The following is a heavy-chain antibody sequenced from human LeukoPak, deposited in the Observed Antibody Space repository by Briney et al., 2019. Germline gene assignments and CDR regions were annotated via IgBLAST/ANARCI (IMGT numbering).Heavy chain of an antibody. D-gene: IGHD2-15*01. CDR2: IASDGSHT. CDR1: GFTFSTYF. Sequence: GGSLRLSCAASGFTFSTYFMHWVRQAPGKGLEWVAVIASDGSHTFYVESVKGRFTISRDNSKNTLYLQMNSLRAEDTAVYFCARERQDSIVHSGAFDIWGQGTMVTVSS. CDR3: ARERQDSIVHSGAFDI. J-gene: IGHJ3*02. V-gene: IGHV3-30-3*01.